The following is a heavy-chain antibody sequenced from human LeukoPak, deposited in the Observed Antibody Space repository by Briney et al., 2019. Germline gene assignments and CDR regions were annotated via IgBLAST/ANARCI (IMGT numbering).Heavy chain of an antibody. CDR3: ARDFSGASRVDFFDF. J-gene: IGHJ4*02. Sequence: PGGSLRLSCAASGFTFSEYWMSWVRRAPGKGLEWVANIKQDGSGTDYVESVRGRFTISRENAKKSLYLQINSLRGDDTAAYYCARDFSGASRVDFFDFWGQGTLVTVSS. D-gene: IGHD3-10*01. CDR2: IKQDGSGT. CDR1: GFTFSEYW. V-gene: IGHV3-7*01.